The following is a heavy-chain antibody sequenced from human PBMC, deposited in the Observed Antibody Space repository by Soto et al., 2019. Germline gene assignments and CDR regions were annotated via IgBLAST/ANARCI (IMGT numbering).Heavy chain of an antibody. V-gene: IGHV4-59*01. Sequence: SSETLSLTCTVSGGSISSYYWSWIRQPPGKGLEWIGYIYYSGSTNYNPSLKSRLTISVDTSKNQFSLKLSSVTAADTAVYYCARGKGGYSPFDYWGQGTLVTVSS. CDR1: GGSISSYY. CDR2: IYYSGST. D-gene: IGHD2-15*01. J-gene: IGHJ4*02. CDR3: ARGKGGYSPFDY.